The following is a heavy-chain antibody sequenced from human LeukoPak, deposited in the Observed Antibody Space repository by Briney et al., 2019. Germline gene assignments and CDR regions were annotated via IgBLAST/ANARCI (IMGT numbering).Heavy chain of an antibody. CDR1: GGSISSYY. CDR2: IYYSGST. J-gene: IGHJ6*04. CDR3: ARMGDCSGTSCTPRYYYYGMDV. D-gene: IGHD2-2*01. V-gene: IGHV4-59*01. Sequence: PSETLSLTCTVSGGSISSYYWSWIRQPPGKGLEWIGYIYYSGSTNYNPSLKSRVTISVDTSKNQFSLKLSSVTAADTAVYYCARMGDCSGTSCTPRYYYYGMDVWGKGTTVTVSS.